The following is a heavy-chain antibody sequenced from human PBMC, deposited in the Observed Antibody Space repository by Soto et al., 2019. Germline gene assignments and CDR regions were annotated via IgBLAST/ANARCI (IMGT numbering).Heavy chain of an antibody. D-gene: IGHD2-8*01. Sequence: GGSLRLSCAASGFAFSGHYMNWIRQAPGKGLEWLSYISGSGYSTHYADSVRGRFTISRDNARNSLFLQMNSLTADDTAVYFCARDLSRILYRYYYGMDVWGQGTTVTVSS. CDR1: GFAFSGHY. CDR3: ARDLSRILYRYYYGMDV. J-gene: IGHJ6*02. V-gene: IGHV3-11*01. CDR2: ISGSGYST.